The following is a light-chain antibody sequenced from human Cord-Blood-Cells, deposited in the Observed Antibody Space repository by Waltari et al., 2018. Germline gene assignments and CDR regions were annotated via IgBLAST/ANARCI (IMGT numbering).Light chain of an antibody. CDR3: QQYYSTPHT. J-gene: IGKJ3*01. V-gene: IGKV4-1*01. Sequence: DIVMTQSPDSLAVSLGERATINCKSSQSVLYSSNNKNYLAWYQQKPGQPPKLLIYWASTRESGVPDRFSGSGSGTDFTRTISSLQAEDVAVYYCQQYYSTPHTFGPGTKVDIK. CDR1: QSVLYSSNNKNY. CDR2: WAS.